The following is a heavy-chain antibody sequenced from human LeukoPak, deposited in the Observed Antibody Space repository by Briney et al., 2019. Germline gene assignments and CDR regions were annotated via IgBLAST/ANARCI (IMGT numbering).Heavy chain of an antibody. D-gene: IGHD6-6*01. J-gene: IGHJ4*02. Sequence: SETLSLTCTVSGGSISSSSYSWGWIRQPPGKGLEWIGSIYYSGSTYYNPSLKSRVTISVDTSKNQFSLKLSSVTAADTAVYYCARRAVYSSSFDYWGQGTLVTVSS. V-gene: IGHV4-39*01. CDR2: IYYSGST. CDR1: GGSISSSSYS. CDR3: ARRAVYSSSFDY.